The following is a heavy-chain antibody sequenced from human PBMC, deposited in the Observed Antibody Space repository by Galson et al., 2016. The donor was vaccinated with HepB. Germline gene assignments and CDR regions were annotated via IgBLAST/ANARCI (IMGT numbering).Heavy chain of an antibody. CDR1: GFTFSSYW. V-gene: IGHV3-74*01. J-gene: IGHJ4*02. CDR3: ARGPPYGEFCY. D-gene: IGHD3-10*01. CDR2: INSDGSST. Sequence: SLRLSCAASGFTFSSYWMHWVRQAPGKGLVWVSRINSDGSSTTYAGSVKGRFTISRDNAKNTLYLQMNGLKAEDTAVYYCARGPPYGEFCYWGQGTLVTVSS.